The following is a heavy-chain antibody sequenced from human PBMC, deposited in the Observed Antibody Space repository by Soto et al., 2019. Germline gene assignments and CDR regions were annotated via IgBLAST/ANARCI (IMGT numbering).Heavy chain of an antibody. Sequence: SETLSLTCAVYGGSFSGYYWSWIRQPPGKGLEWIGEINHSGSTNYNPSLKSRVTISVDTSKNQFSLKLSSVTAADTAVYYCAREYYYGSGFLRFDPWGQGTLVT. V-gene: IGHV4-34*01. CDR2: INHSGST. CDR1: GGSFSGYY. CDR3: AREYYYGSGFLRFDP. J-gene: IGHJ5*02. D-gene: IGHD3-10*01.